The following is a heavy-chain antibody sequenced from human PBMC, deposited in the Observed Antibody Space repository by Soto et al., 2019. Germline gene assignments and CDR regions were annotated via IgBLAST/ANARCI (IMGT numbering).Heavy chain of an antibody. D-gene: IGHD2-15*01. CDR1: GFTFSNYD. Sequence: EVQLVEYGGGLVQPGGSLRLSCAASGFTFSNYDMHCVRQVTGKGLEWVSTIGTAGDTYYPGSVKGRFTISRENAKNSLYLQMNSLRAEDTAVYYCARGRLISLYYFDYWGQGTLVTVSS. J-gene: IGHJ4*02. CDR2: IGTAGDT. V-gene: IGHV3-13*01. CDR3: ARGRLISLYYFDY.